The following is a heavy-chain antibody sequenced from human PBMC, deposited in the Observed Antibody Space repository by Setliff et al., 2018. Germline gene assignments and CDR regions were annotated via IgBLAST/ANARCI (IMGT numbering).Heavy chain of an antibody. Sequence: SETLSLTCTVSGVSISSYYWSWIRQPPGKGLESIGYIQKSGSTNYNPSLMSRVSISVDTSKNQFSLKLRSVTAADTAVYYCARLSWNGLRYYGLDVWGQGATVTVSS. CDR3: ARLSWNGLRYYGLDV. CDR1: GVSISSYY. V-gene: IGHV4-59*01. CDR2: IQKSGST. J-gene: IGHJ6*02. D-gene: IGHD3-3*01.